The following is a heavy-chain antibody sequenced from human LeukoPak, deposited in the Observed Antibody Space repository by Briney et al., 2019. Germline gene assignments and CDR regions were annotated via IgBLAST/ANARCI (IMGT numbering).Heavy chain of an antibody. CDR3: ARATIGMGGSSSVFDY. V-gene: IGHV1-69*04. CDR1: GGTFSSYA. D-gene: IGHD6-6*01. J-gene: IGHJ4*02. CDR2: IIPILGIA. Sequence: ASVKVSCKASGGTFSSYAISWVRQAPGQGLEWMGRIIPILGIANYAQKFQGRVTITADKSTSTAYMELSSLRSEDTAVYYCARATIGMGGSSSVFDYWGQGTLVTVSS.